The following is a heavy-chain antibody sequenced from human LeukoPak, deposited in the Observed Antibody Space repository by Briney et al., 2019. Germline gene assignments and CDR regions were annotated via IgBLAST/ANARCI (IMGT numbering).Heavy chain of an antibody. J-gene: IGHJ5*02. CDR1: GYTFTSYG. CDR2: ISAYNGNT. Sequence: EASVKVSCKASGYTFTSYGISWVRQAPGQGLEWMGWISAYNGNTNYAQKLQGRVTMTTDTSTSTAYMELRSLRSDDTAVYYCARDGIVVPAASNWFDPWGQGTLVTVSS. V-gene: IGHV1-18*01. CDR3: ARDGIVVPAASNWFDP. D-gene: IGHD2-2*01.